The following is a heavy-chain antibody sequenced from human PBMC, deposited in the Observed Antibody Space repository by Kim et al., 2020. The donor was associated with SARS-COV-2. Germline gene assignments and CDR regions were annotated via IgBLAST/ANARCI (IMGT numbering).Heavy chain of an antibody. Sequence: GGSLRLSCAASGFTFSSYGMHWVRQAPGKGLEWVAVIWYDGSNKYYADSVKGRFTISRDNSKNTLYLQMNSLRAEDTAVYYCARPHGGTIFTEALDYWGQGTLVTVSS. D-gene: IGHD3-9*01. CDR1: GFTFSSYG. V-gene: IGHV3-33*01. CDR3: ARPHGGTIFTEALDY. J-gene: IGHJ4*02. CDR2: IWYDGSNK.